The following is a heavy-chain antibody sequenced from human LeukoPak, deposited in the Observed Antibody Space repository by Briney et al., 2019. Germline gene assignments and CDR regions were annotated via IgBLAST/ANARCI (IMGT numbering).Heavy chain of an antibody. J-gene: IGHJ5*02. CDR1: GFTFSSYA. CDR2: ISGSGGST. CDR3: AKDQRVTTMVRGVPDWFDP. V-gene: IGHV3-23*01. Sequence: GGSLRLSCAASGFTFSSYAMSWVRQAPGKGLEWVSAISGSGGSTYYADSVKGRFTISRDNSKNTLYLQMNSLRAEDTAVYYCAKDQRVTTMVRGVPDWFDPWGQGTLVTVSS. D-gene: IGHD3-10*01.